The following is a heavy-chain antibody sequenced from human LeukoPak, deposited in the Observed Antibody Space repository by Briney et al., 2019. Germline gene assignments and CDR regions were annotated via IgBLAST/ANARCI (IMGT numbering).Heavy chain of an antibody. CDR3: ARERNRAPDY. D-gene: IGHD1-14*01. CDR2: IYYTGGT. Sequence: SETLSLTCAVSGGSFGGYYWSWIRQPPGKGLEWIGCIYYTGGTTYNPSLESRVTMSVDTSKNQFSLKLTSVTAADTAIYYCARERNRAPDYWGQGTLVTASS. V-gene: IGHV4-59*01. CDR1: GGSFGGYY. J-gene: IGHJ4*02.